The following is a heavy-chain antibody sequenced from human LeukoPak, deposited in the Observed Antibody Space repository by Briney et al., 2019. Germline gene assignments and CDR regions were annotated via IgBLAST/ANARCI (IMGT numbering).Heavy chain of an antibody. CDR2: ISSSSSYI. J-gene: IGHJ4*02. CDR1: GFTFSSYS. Sequence: PGGSLRLSCAASGFTFSSYSMNWVRQAPGKGLEWVSSISSSSSYIYYADSVKGRFTISRDNAKNSLYLQMNSLRAEDTAVYYCARGGDYDFWSGYYAFDYWGQGTLVTVSS. CDR3: ARGGDYDFWSGYYAFDY. V-gene: IGHV3-21*01. D-gene: IGHD3-3*01.